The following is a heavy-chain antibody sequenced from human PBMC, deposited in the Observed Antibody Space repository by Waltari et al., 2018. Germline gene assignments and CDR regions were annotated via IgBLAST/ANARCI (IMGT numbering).Heavy chain of an antibody. CDR1: TDPLTNSHYY. V-gene: IGHV4-39*07. D-gene: IGHD6-19*01. Sequence: QVQLPESGPGLVASSGTLSLPCPVSTDPLTNSHYYWGWVRPPPGKGLGWIGSIYFSGSTFYNPSLKSRVAISFDMSKNQFFLSLSSVTAADAGVYFCASPHISGWSDFWGQGIQVAVSS. CDR2: IYFSGST. J-gene: IGHJ5*01. CDR3: ASPHISGWSDF.